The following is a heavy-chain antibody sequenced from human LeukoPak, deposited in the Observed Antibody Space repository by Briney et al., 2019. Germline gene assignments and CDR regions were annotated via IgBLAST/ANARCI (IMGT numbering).Heavy chain of an antibody. V-gene: IGHV4-4*07. CDR3: AREEIRGSSFDY. D-gene: IGHD6-13*01. CDR1: PGSMSVYY. J-gene: IGHJ4*02. CDR2: IYISGST. Sequence: PSQTLSLTCTVSPGSMSVYYWSWSRRPAGKGLGGIGRIYISGSTNYNPSLKSRVTMSVDPSKNRFSLKLSSVTAAHTAVYYRAREEIRGSSFDYWGQGTLVTVSS.